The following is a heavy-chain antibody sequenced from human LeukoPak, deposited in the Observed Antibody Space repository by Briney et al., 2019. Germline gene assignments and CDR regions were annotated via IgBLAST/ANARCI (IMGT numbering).Heavy chain of an antibody. CDR3: ARGGYNSFIDY. CDR1: GGSISSYY. D-gene: IGHD5-24*01. V-gene: IGHV4-59*08. CDR2: IYYSGST. Sequence: SETLSLTCTVSGGSISSYYWSWIRQPPGKGLEWIGYIYYSGSTNYNPSLKSRVTISVDTSKNQFSLKLSSVTAADTAVYYCARGGYNSFIDYWGQGTLVTVSP. J-gene: IGHJ4*02.